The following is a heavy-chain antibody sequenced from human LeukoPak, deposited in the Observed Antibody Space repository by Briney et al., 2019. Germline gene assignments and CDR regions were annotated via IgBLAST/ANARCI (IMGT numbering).Heavy chain of an antibody. CDR3: ARAKRSRSGYYDILTGVMAFDY. J-gene: IGHJ4*02. D-gene: IGHD3-9*01. CDR2: ISSSSSYI. Sequence: GGSLRLSCAASGFTFSSYSMNWVRQAPGKGLEWVSSISSSSSYIYYADSVKGRFTISRDNAKNSLYLQMNSLRAEDTAVYYCARAKRSRSGYYDILTGVMAFDYWGQGTLVTVSS. V-gene: IGHV3-21*01. CDR1: GFTFSSYS.